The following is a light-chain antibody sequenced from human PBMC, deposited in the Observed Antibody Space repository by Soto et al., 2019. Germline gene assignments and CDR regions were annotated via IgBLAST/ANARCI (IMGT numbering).Light chain of an antibody. CDR1: SSDVRSYSY. CDR2: DDS. J-gene: IGLJ1*01. CDR3: CSYTTSNTRQIV. V-gene: IGLV2-14*03. Sequence: QSVLAQRASLSASPGQSITISCTHASSDVRSYSYVSCYQHPPGKAPKLMIYDDSTRPSCVSNRFSASKYGIFASLTMSELQPEDEADYYCCSYTTSNTRQIVFRTGTKVTGL.